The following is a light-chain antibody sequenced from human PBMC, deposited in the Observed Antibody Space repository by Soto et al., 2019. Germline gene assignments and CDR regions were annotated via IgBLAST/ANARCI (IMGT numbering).Light chain of an antibody. CDR2: DVS. J-gene: IGLJ2*01. CDR3: SSYTSSNTVV. V-gene: IGLV2-14*03. CDR1: SSDVGGYNY. Sequence: QSALTQPASVSGSPGQSITISCTGTSSDVGGYNYVSWYQQHPGKAPKLLIYDVSHRPSGVSHRFSGSKSGNTASLTISGLQAEDEADYYCSSYTSSNTVVFGGGTKLTVL.